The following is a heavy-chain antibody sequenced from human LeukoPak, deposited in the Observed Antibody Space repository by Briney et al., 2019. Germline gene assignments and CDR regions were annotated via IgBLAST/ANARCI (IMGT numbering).Heavy chain of an antibody. CDR1: GFTFSIYA. V-gene: IGHV3-64D*08. D-gene: IGHD6-19*01. Sequence: GSLRLSCSASGFTFSIYAMHWVRQAPRRGRQYVSGISFNGSSTYYADSVKGRFTISRDNSKNTLYLQMSSLRAEDSAIDYCVRDRGGSGWYYFDYWGQGTLVTVSS. CDR3: VRDRGGSGWYYFDY. CDR2: ISFNGSST. J-gene: IGHJ4*02.